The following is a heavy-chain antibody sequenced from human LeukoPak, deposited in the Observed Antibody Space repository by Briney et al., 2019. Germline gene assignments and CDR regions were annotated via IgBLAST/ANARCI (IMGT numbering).Heavy chain of an antibody. CDR3: ARVVYGGNRVQYFQH. CDR2: IYYSGST. V-gene: IGHV4-59*12. CDR1: GGSFSGYY. D-gene: IGHD4-23*01. Sequence: SETLSLTCAVYGGSFSGYYWSWIRQPPGKGLEWIGYIYYSGSTYYNPSLKSRVTISVDTSKNQFSLKLSSVTAADTAVYYCARVVYGGNRVQYFQHWGQGTLVTVSS. J-gene: IGHJ1*01.